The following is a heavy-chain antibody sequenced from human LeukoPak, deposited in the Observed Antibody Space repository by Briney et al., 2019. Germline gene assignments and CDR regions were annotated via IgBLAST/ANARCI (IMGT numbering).Heavy chain of an antibody. Sequence: PGGSLRLSCVASDSTFNFYGVHWVRQAPGLGREGRSFISNRGNIDYAESVKGRFTFSGDSSKNIFYLHMNSLRSDDTAVYYCAAATYHDLSTGFFGALDPWGQGTMVTVSS. CDR2: ISNRGNI. CDR3: AAATYHDLSTGFFGALDP. D-gene: IGHD3-9*01. CDR1: DSTFNFYG. J-gene: IGHJ3*01. V-gene: IGHV3-30*03.